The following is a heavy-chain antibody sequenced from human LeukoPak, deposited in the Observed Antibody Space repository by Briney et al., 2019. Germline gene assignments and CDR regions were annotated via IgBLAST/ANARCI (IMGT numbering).Heavy chain of an antibody. CDR1: GFTFSSYA. D-gene: IGHD3-10*01. CDR3: ASRWVRGVIFALDYFDY. Sequence: GGSLRLSCAASGFTFSSYAMSWVRQAPGKGLEWVSAISGSGGSTYYADSVKGRFTISRDNSKNTLYLQMNSLRAEDTAVYYCASRWVRGVIFALDYFDYWGQGTLVTVSS. J-gene: IGHJ4*02. CDR2: ISGSGGST. V-gene: IGHV3-23*01.